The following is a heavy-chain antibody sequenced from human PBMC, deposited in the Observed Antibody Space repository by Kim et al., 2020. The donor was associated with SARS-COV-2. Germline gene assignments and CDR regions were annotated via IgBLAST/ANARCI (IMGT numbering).Heavy chain of an antibody. D-gene: IGHD2-21*01. CDR1: GFTFSAYD. CDR3: VRDRWGGDIDI. Sequence: GGSLRLSCATSGFTFSAYDMNWVRLPPGKGLEWLSFITKNSATIYYADSVKGRFTVPRDNAKNSLYLQMNSLRDDDTGVYYCVRDRWGGDIDIWGQRRM. J-gene: IGHJ3*02. V-gene: IGHV3-48*02. CDR2: ITKNSATI.